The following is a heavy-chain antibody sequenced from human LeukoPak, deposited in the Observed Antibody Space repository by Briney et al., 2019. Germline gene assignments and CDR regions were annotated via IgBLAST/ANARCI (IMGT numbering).Heavy chain of an antibody. V-gene: IGHV4-30-4*08. CDR3: AREGSTTVTTDY. Sequence: SETLSLTCTVSGGSISSSSYYWGWIRQPPGKGLEWIGYIYYSGSTYYNPSLKSRVTISVDTSKNQFSLKLSSVTAADTAVYYCAREGSTTVTTDYWGQGTLVTVSS. J-gene: IGHJ4*02. CDR1: GGSISSSSYY. D-gene: IGHD4-17*01. CDR2: IYYSGST.